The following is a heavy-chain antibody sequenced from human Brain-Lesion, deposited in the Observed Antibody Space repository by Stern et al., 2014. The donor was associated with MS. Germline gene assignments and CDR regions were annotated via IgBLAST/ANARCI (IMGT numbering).Heavy chain of an antibody. CDR3: AKWPHHIEVAGTRYFQH. V-gene: IGHV3-23*01. D-gene: IGHD6-19*01. Sequence: EVQLLESGGGLVQPGGSLRLSCAASGFSFSTYGMSWVRQTPGKGLQWILGISGRGGATYDADSVKGRFTISRDNSKNTLYLQMDSLRADDTAVYYCAKWPHHIEVAGTRYFQHWGQGTLVTVSS. J-gene: IGHJ1*01. CDR1: GFSFSTYG. CDR2: ISGRGGAT.